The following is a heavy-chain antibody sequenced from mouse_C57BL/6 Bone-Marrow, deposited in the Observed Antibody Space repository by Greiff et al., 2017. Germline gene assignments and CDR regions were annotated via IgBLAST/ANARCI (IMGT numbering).Heavy chain of an antibody. CDR3: ARNDYGSRWYFDV. CDR1: GFSLTSYG. J-gene: IGHJ1*03. CDR2: IWSDGST. Sequence: QVQLQQSGPGLVAPSQSLSITCTVSGFSLTSYGVHWVRQPPGKGLEWLVVIWSDGSTTYNSALKSRLSISKDNSKSQVFLKMNSLQTDDTAMYYCARNDYGSRWYFDVWGTGTTVTVSS. D-gene: IGHD1-1*01. V-gene: IGHV2-6*02.